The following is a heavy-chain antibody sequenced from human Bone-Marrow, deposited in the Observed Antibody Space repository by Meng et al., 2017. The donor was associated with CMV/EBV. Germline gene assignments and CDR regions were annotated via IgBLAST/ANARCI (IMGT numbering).Heavy chain of an antibody. CDR2: IKQDGSEK. D-gene: IGHD1-1*01. CDR3: ARTEVPYYYYYGMDV. V-gene: IGHV3-7*01. J-gene: IGHJ6*02. Sequence: GESLKISCAASGFTFSDYYMSWVRQAPGKGLEWVANIKQDGSEKYYVDSVKGRFTISRDNAKNSLYLQMNSLRAEDTAVYYCARTEVPYYYYYGMDVWGQGTTVTVSS. CDR1: GFTFSDYY.